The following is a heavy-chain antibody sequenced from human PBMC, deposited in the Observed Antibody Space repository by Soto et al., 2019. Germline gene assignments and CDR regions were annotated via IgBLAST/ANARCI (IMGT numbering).Heavy chain of an antibody. CDR2: IYYSGST. D-gene: IGHD3-9*01. J-gene: IGHJ5*02. Sequence: SETLSLTCTVSGGSISNYYGSWIRQPPGKGLEWIGYIYYSGSTNYNPSLKSRVTISVDRSENKFSLTLKSVTAADTAVYFCARDFERSAIGPWGQGTSVTVSS. CDR1: GGSISNYY. V-gene: IGHV4-59*12. CDR3: ARDFERSAIGP.